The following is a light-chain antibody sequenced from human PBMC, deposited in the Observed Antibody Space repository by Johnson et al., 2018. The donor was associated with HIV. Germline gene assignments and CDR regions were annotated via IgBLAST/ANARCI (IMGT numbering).Light chain of an antibody. CDR2: ENN. CDR3: GTWDSSLSGGV. J-gene: IGLJ1*01. V-gene: IGLV1-51*02. CDR1: RSNTGRNY. Sequence: QAVLTQPPSVSAAPGQKVTIYCSGSRSNTGRNYASWYQQLPGTAPKLLIYENNKRPSGIPDRFSGSKSGTSATLGITGLQTGDEADYYCGTWDSSLSGGVFGTGAKVTVL.